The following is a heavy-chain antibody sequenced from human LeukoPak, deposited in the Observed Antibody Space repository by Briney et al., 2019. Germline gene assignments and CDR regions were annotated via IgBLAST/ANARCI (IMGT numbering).Heavy chain of an antibody. V-gene: IGHV3-49*03. CDR1: GFTFDDYG. D-gene: IGHD4-17*01. Sequence: GGSLRLSCAASGFTFDDYGMSWFRQAPEKGLEGVGFITNKAFGGTAEYAASVKGRFTISRDDSRSIAYLQMDNLRTEDTGVYYCTRDEYGVGSNFFDYWGQGTLVTVST. J-gene: IGHJ4*02. CDR3: TRDEYGVGSNFFDY. CDR2: ITNKAFGGTA.